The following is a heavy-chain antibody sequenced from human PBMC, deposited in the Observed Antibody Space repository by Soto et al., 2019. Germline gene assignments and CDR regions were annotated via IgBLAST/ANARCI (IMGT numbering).Heavy chain of an antibody. V-gene: IGHV4-31*03. CDR1: GGSISIGGYY. CDR3: ARGLPHYYYYYGIDV. CDR2: IYYSGST. Sequence: PSETLSLTCTVSGGSISIGGYYWSWIRQHPGKGLEWIGYIYYSGSTYYNPSLKSRVTISVDTSKNQFSLKLSSVTAADTAVYYCARGLPHYYYYYGIDVWRKGGRITASS. J-gene: IGHJ6*04.